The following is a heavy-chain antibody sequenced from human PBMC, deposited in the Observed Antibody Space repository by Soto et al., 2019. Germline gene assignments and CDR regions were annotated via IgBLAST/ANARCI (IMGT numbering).Heavy chain of an antibody. CDR3: ARGNPFNYAGFDV. Sequence: DSVKVSCKASGYTFSDFDINWLRQASGQGPEWMGWMNAKSGDTFFPQRFQGKFNMTWDTSLSTAYMEVGSLTSDDTAIYYCARGNPFNYAGFDVSGQGTTVPVYS. CDR1: GYTFSDFD. CDR2: MNAKSGDT. J-gene: IGHJ6*02. D-gene: IGHD3-16*01. V-gene: IGHV1-8*01.